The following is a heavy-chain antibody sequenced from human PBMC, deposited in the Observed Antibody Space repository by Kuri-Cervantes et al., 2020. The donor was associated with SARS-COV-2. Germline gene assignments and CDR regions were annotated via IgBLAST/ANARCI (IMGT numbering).Heavy chain of an antibody. V-gene: IGHV3-30-3*01. CDR2: ISYDGSNK. CDR3: ARDDGYSYGYYPHPLGY. CDR1: GFPFSNAW. J-gene: IGHJ4*02. D-gene: IGHD5-18*01. Sequence: GESLKTLCAGLGFPFSNAWRSRVRQAPGKGLEWVAVISYDGSNKYYADSVKGRFTISRDNSKNTLYLQMNSLRAEETAVYYCARDDGYSYGYYPHPLGYWGQGTLVIVSS.